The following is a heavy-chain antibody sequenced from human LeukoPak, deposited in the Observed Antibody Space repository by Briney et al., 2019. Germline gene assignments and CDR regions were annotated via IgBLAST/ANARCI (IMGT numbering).Heavy chain of an antibody. V-gene: IGHV3-23*01. Sequence: PGGSLRLSCAASGFTFSSYAMSWVRQAPGKGLEWVSAISGSGGSTYYADSVKGRFTISRDNSKNTLYLQMNSLRADDTAVYYCAKRRGLELRYYYHMDVWGKGTTVTVSS. CDR2: ISGSGGST. CDR1: GFTFSSYA. J-gene: IGHJ6*03. CDR3: AKRRGLELRYYYHMDV. D-gene: IGHD1-7*01.